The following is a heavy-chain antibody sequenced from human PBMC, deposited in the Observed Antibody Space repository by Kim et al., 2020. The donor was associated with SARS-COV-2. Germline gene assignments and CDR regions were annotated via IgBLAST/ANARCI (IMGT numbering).Heavy chain of an antibody. Sequence: GGSLRLSCAASGFTFSSYSMNWVRQAPGKGLEWVSSISSSSSYIYYADSVKGRFTISRDNAKNSLYLQMNSLRAEDTAVYYCARDTRDILTGYYTTFDYWGQGTLVTVSS. CDR1: GFTFSSYS. D-gene: IGHD3-9*01. V-gene: IGHV3-21*01. CDR2: ISSSSSYI. J-gene: IGHJ4*02. CDR3: ARDTRDILTGYYTTFDY.